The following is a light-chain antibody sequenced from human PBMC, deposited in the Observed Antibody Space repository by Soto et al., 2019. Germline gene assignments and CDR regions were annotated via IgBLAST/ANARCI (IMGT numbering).Light chain of an antibody. Sequence: QSVLTQPASVSGSPGQSSTISCTGTSSDVGGYNSVSWYQQHPGKAPKLMIYDVTNRPSGVSNRFSGSKSGNTASLTISGLQAEDEADYYCSSYTSTTTLEVFGTGTKVTVL. V-gene: IGLV2-14*01. CDR3: SSYTSTTTLEV. J-gene: IGLJ1*01. CDR2: DVT. CDR1: SSDVGGYNS.